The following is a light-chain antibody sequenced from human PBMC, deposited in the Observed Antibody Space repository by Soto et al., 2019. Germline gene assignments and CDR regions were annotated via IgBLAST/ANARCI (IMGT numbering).Light chain of an antibody. J-gene: IGKJ5*01. Sequence: EIVLTQSPGTLSLSPGERATLSCSASQSVSSSYLAWYQQKPGQAPRLLIYGASSRATGIPDRFSGSGSGTDFTLTIGRLEPEDFAVYYCQQYGSSPPITFGQGTRLEIK. CDR1: QSVSSSY. CDR2: GAS. CDR3: QQYGSSPPIT. V-gene: IGKV3-20*01.